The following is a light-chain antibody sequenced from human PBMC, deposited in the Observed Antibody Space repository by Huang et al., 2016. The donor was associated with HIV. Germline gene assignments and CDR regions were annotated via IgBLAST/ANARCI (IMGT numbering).Light chain of an antibody. Sequence: EIVLTQSPATLSLSPGERATLPGRASQSVRSFLAWYQQKPGQAPRLLMYDASKRATAVPARLSGSGSETDFTLTISSLEPEDSAVYYCQQRSNGWTFGQGTKVEIK. V-gene: IGKV3-11*01. CDR1: QSVRSF. J-gene: IGKJ1*01. CDR2: DAS. CDR3: QQRSNGWT.